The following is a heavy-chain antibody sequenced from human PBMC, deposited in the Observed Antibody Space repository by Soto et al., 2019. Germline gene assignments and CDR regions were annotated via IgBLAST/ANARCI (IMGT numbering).Heavy chain of an antibody. Sequence: GGSLRLSCSGSGFTVSSFVMHWVRQALGKGLEHVSTLSSNGIGTYYADSVKGRFTFSRDTSKNTLYLQMSSLRTEDTAVYYCVKDMGQAAVGIRYPYGLDVWGLGTTITFSS. CDR2: LSSNGIGT. CDR1: GFTVSSFV. D-gene: IGHD6-13*01. CDR3: VKDMGQAAVGIRYPYGLDV. J-gene: IGHJ6*02. V-gene: IGHV3-64D*06.